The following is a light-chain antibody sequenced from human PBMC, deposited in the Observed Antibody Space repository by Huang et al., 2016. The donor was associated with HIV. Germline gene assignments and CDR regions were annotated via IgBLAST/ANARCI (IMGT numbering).Light chain of an antibody. CDR2: WAS. J-gene: IGKJ4*01. CDR3: QQYYSTPLA. V-gene: IGKV4-1*01. Sequence: DIVMTQSPDSLAVSLGERATINCKSSQSVLYSSNNKNFLAWYQQKPGQPPKLFIYWASTWESGVPDRFSGSGSETDFTLTITSLQAEDVAVYYCQQYYSTPLAFGGGTKVEIK. CDR1: QSVLYSSNNKNF.